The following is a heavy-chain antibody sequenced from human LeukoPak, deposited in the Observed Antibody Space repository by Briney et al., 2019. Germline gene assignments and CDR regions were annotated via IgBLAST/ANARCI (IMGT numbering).Heavy chain of an antibody. D-gene: IGHD7-27*01. Sequence: GGSLRLACAVSGFTFSSYWMHWVRQAPGKGLVWVSRTNSDGSSTNYADSVKGRFTNSRDNAKNTLYLRLRSLRAADTAVYYCARGPSGWGSLDSWGQGTLVTVSS. CDR1: GFTFSSYW. J-gene: IGHJ4*02. CDR2: TNSDGSST. V-gene: IGHV3-74*01. CDR3: ARGPSGWGSLDS.